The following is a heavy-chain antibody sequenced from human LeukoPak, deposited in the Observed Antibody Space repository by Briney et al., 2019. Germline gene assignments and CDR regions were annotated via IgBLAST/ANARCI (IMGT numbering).Heavy chain of an antibody. CDR2: IYYSGST. D-gene: IGHD6-19*01. V-gene: IGHV4-61*08. CDR3: ARARYVAGETKDYYYGMDV. CDR1: GGSISSGGYY. J-gene: IGHJ6*02. Sequence: SETLSLTCTVSGGSISSGGYYWSWIRQPPGKGLEWIGYIYYSGSTNYNPSLKSRVTISVDTSKNQFSLKLSSVTAADTAVYYCARARYVAGETKDYYYGMDVWGQGTTVTVSS.